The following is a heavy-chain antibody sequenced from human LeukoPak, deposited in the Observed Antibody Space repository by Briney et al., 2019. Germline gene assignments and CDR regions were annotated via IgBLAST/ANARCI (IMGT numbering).Heavy chain of an antibody. CDR3: ARDDWNDRDLDY. CDR2: ISSSSSYI. Sequence: GGSLRLSCAASGFTFSSYSMNWVRQAPGKGLEWVSSISSSSSYIYYADSVKGRFTISRDNAKNSLYLQMNSLRAEDTAVYYCARDDWNDRDLDYWGQGTLVTVSS. CDR1: GFTFSSYS. D-gene: IGHD1-1*01. J-gene: IGHJ4*02. V-gene: IGHV3-21*01.